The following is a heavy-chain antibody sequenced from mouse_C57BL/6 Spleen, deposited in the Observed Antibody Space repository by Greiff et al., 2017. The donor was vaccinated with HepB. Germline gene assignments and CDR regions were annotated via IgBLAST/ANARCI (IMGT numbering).Heavy chain of an antibody. V-gene: IGHV1-82*01. D-gene: IGHD2-4*01. CDR3: AREGDDYLVAY. J-gene: IGHJ3*01. Sequence: VQLQQSGPELVKPGASVKISCKASGYAFSSSWMNWVKQRPGKGLEWIGRIYPGDGDTNYNGKFKGKATLTADKSSSTTNMQLSSLTSEDSAVYFCAREGDDYLVAYWGQGTLVTVSA. CDR1: GYAFSSSW. CDR2: IYPGDGDT.